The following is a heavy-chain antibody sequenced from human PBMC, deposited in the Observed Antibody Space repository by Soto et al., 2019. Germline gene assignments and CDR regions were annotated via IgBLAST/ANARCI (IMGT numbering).Heavy chain of an antibody. CDR1: GGTFSSYT. J-gene: IGHJ6*03. V-gene: IGHV1-69*02. D-gene: IGHD6-19*01. CDR2: IIPILGIA. CDR3: ARAKGWSNAGEYYYMVV. Sequence: QVQLVQSGAEVKKPGSSVKVSCKASGGTFSSYTISWVRQAPGQGLEWMGRIIPILGIANYAQKFQGRVTITADKPTSTGYTDLSSLSSEDTGVYCCARAKGWSNAGEYYYMVVWGKGPTVTV.